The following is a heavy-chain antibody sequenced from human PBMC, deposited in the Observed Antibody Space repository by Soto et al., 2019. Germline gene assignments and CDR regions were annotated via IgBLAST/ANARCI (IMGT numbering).Heavy chain of an antibody. CDR1: GGTFSTYT. J-gene: IGHJ6*02. Sequence: QVQLVQSGAEVKKPGSSVKVSCKASGGTFSTYTINWVRQAPGQGLEWMGGIIPMFGTANYAQKFQGRVTTTADEATSTAYMEVSSLRSEDTAVYYCARRYCISTSCHYYGMDVWGQGTTVTVSS. CDR3: ARRYCISTSCHYYGMDV. CDR2: IIPMFGTA. D-gene: IGHD2-2*01. V-gene: IGHV1-69*12.